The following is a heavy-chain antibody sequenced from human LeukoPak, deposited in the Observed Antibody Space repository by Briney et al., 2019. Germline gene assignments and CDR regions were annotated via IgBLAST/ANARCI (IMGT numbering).Heavy chain of an antibody. CDR1: GFTFSSHW. CDR3: ARDRFVGATAIDAFDI. V-gene: IGHV3-7*01. Sequence: GGSLRLSCAASGFTFSSHWMSWVRQAPGKGLEWVANINPDGSGKYYVDSVKGRFTISRDNAKKSLYLQMNSLRAEDTAVYYCARDRFVGATAIDAFDIWGQGTMVTVSS. D-gene: IGHD1-26*01. J-gene: IGHJ3*02. CDR2: INPDGSGK.